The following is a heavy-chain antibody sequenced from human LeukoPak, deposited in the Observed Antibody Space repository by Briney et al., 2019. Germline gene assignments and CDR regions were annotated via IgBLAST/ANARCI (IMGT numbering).Heavy chain of an antibody. V-gene: IGHV1-46*01. CDR2: INPSGGST. D-gene: IGHD3-10*01. CDR3: ARDLHPTTTHTINWFDP. Sequence: GASVKVSCKASGYTFTSYYMHWVRQAPGQGLEWMGIINPSGGSTSYAQKFQGRVTMTRDTSTSTVYMELSSLRSEDTAVYYCARDLHPTTTHTINWFDPWGQGTLVTVSS. CDR1: GYTFTSYY. J-gene: IGHJ5*02.